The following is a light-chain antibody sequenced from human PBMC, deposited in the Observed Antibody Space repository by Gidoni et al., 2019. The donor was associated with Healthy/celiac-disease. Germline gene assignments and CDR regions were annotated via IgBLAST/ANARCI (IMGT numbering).Light chain of an antibody. Sequence: QPVLTQSSSASASLRSSVKLTCTLSSGRSCYIIAWHQQQPGKAPRYLMKLEGSGSYNQGCGVPDRFSGSSSGADRYLTISNLQSEDEADYYCETWDSNTWVFGGGTKLTVL. CDR3: ETWDSNTWV. V-gene: IGLV4-60*03. CDR1: SGRSCYI. CDR2: LEGSGSY. J-gene: IGLJ3*02.